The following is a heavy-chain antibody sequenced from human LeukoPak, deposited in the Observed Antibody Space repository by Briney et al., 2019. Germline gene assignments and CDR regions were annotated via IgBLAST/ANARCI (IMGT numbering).Heavy chain of an antibody. J-gene: IGHJ4*02. D-gene: IGHD4-23*01. CDR3: ARDPTPMTTVVTEGGDY. Sequence: SVKVSCKASGGTFSSYAISWVRQAPGQGLEWMGGIIPTFGTANYAQKFQGRVTITADESTSTAYMELGSLRSEDTAVYYCARDPTPMTTVVTEGGDYWGQGTLVTVSS. CDR1: GGTFSSYA. V-gene: IGHV1-69*13. CDR2: IIPTFGTA.